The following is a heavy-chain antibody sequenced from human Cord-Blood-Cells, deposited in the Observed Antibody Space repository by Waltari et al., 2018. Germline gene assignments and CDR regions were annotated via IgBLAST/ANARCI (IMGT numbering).Heavy chain of an antibody. J-gene: IGHJ4*02. D-gene: IGHD3-9*01. Sequence: QVQLQQWGAGLLKPSETLSLTCAVYGGSFSGYSWSWLLQPPGQGLEWIGEINHSGSTNYNPSLKSRVTISVDTSKNQFSLKLSSVTAADTAVYYCARRDYDILTGYDYWGQGTLVTVSS. V-gene: IGHV4-34*01. CDR3: ARRDYDILTGYDY. CDR2: INHSGST. CDR1: GGSFSGYS.